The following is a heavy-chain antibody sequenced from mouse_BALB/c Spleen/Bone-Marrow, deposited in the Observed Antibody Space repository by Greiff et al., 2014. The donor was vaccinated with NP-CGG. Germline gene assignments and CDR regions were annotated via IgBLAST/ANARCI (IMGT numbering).Heavy chain of an antibody. CDR2: ISSDSGAI. CDR1: GFTFSSFG. D-gene: IGHD4-1*01. V-gene: IGHV5-17*02. Sequence: EVQLVESGGGLVQPGGSRKLSCAASGFTFSSFGMHWVRQAPEKGLEWIAYISSDSGAIFYADTVKGRFTISRDNPKNTLFPQMTSLRSEDTAIYFCTRGGNWEDFDYWGQGTTLTVSS. CDR3: TRGGNWEDFDY. J-gene: IGHJ2*01.